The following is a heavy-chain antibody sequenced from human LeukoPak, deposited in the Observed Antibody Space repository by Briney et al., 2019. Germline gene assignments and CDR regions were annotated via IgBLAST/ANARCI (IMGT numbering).Heavy chain of an antibody. J-gene: IGHJ5*02. Sequence: GGSLGLSCAASGFTFSTYWMTWIRQAPGKGLEWVATINQDGSDKYYVDSVKGRFTISRDNAENSLYLQMNSLRAEDTAVYYCARYSISFAWLDPWGQGTLVTVSS. D-gene: IGHD6-6*01. CDR1: GFTFSTYW. V-gene: IGHV3-7*01. CDR3: ARYSISFAWLDP. CDR2: INQDGSDK.